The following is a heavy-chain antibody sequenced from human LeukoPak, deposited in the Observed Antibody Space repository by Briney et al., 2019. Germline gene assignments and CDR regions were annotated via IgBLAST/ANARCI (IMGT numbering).Heavy chain of an antibody. V-gene: IGHV3-30*03. Sequence: GGSLRLSCAASGFTFNNYAMHWVRQAPGKGLERVAVISHDVSNKYYADSVKGRFTISRDNSKNTLYLQMNSLRAEDTAVYYCATLQGRYDSSPRDYGGQGTLVTVSS. CDR1: GFTFNNYA. J-gene: IGHJ4*02. D-gene: IGHD3-22*01. CDR2: ISHDVSNK. CDR3: ATLQGRYDSSPRDY.